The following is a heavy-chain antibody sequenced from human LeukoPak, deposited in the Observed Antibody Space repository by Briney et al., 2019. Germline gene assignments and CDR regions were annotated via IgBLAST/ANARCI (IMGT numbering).Heavy chain of an antibody. D-gene: IGHD3-16*02. CDR3: ARAPLITFGGVIGDAFDI. CDR1: GYSISSGYS. Sequence: SETLSLTCAVSGYSISSGYSGWIRQPPGKGLEWIGSIYHSGSTYYNPSLKSRVTISVDTSKNQFSLKPSSVTAADTAVYYCARAPLITFGGVIGDAFDIWGQGTMVTVSS. CDR2: IYHSGST. J-gene: IGHJ3*02. V-gene: IGHV4-38-2*01.